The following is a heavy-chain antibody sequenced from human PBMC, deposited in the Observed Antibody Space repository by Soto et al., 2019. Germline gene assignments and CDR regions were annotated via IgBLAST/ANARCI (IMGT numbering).Heavy chain of an antibody. Sequence: ASVKVSCKASGYTFTGYYMHWVRQAPGQGLEWMGWINPNSGGTNYAQKFQGRVTMTRDTSVSTAYMELSGLRSDDTAVYYCARDYDSSGYYQTLGYWGQGTLVTVSS. CDR3: ARDYDSSGYYQTLGY. V-gene: IGHV1-2*02. CDR1: GYTFTGYY. D-gene: IGHD3-22*01. J-gene: IGHJ4*02. CDR2: INPNSGGT.